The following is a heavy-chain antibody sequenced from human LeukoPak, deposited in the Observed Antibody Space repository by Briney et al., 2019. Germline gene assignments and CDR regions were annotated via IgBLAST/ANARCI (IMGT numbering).Heavy chain of an antibody. CDR2: ISGSSGST. V-gene: IGHV3-23*01. J-gene: IGHJ4*02. D-gene: IGHD2-2*01. CDR1: GFTFSSYA. Sequence: GGSLRLSCAASGFTFSSYAMSWVRHAPGKGLEWVSAISGSSGSTYYADSVKGRFTIARDNSKNTLYLQMNSLSAEDTAVYYCAKRRDSCSTTSCYVLGALDDWGQGTLVTVSS. CDR3: AKRRDSCSTTSCYVLGALDD.